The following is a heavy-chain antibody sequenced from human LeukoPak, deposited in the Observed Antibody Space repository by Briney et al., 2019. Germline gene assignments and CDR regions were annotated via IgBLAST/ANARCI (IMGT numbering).Heavy chain of an antibody. CDR2: IYSSGST. Sequence: PSETLSLTCTVSGGSISSGEYYWSWIRQPPGKGLEWIGYIYSSGSTYYNPSLKSRVTISLDTSKNEFSLKLSSVTAADTAGYFCARDWDFGSGSCRYWFDPWGQGTLVTVSS. CDR1: GGSISSGEYY. V-gene: IGHV4-30-4*01. CDR3: ARDWDFGSGSCRYWFDP. D-gene: IGHD3-10*01. J-gene: IGHJ5*02.